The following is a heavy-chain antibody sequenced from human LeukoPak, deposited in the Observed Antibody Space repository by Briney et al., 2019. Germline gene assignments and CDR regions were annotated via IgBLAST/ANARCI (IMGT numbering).Heavy chain of an antibody. Sequence: GGSLRHSCAASEFTFSDYYMSWIRQAPGKGLEWVSYISGSSSYTNYADSVKGRFTISRDNAKNSLHLQMNSLRAEDTAVYYCARYVAGPKETLDYWGQGTLVTVSS. CDR3: ARYVAGPKETLDY. V-gene: IGHV3-11*06. CDR1: EFTFSDYY. D-gene: IGHD6-19*01. J-gene: IGHJ4*02. CDR2: ISGSSSYT.